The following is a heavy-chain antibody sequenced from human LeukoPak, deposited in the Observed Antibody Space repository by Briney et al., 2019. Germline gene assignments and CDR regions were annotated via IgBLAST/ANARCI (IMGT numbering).Heavy chain of an antibody. Sequence: GGSLRLSCAASGFTFSSYWMHWVRQAPGKGLVWVSRINSDGSSTNYADSVKGRFTISRDNAKNTLYLQVRSLRAEDTAVYYCARGPSGWGSLDSWGQGTLVTVSS. CDR3: ARGPSGWGSLDS. CDR2: INSDGSST. CDR1: GFTFSSYW. V-gene: IGHV3-74*01. J-gene: IGHJ4*02. D-gene: IGHD7-27*01.